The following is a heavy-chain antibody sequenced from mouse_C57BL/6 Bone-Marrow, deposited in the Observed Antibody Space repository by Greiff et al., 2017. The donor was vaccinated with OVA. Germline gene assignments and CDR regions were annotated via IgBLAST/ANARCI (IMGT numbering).Heavy chain of an antibody. J-gene: IGHJ3*01. CDR2: IWGVGST. V-gene: IGHV2-6*01. CDR1: GFSLTSYG. CDR3: ATGEGLDSPFAY. Sequence: VQGVESGPGLVAPSQSLSITCTVSGFSLTSYGVDWVRQSPGKGLEWLGVIWGVGSTNYNSALKSRLSISKDNSKSQVFLKMNSLQTDDTAMYYCATGEGLDSPFAYWGQGTLVTVSA. D-gene: IGHD3-2*01.